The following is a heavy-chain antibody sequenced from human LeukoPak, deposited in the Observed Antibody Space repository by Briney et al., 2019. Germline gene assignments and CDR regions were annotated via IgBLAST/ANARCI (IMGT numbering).Heavy chain of an antibody. CDR3: ARVSIYYDSSPGLFDY. D-gene: IGHD3-22*01. V-gene: IGHV1-2*02. Sequence: ASVKVSCKASGYIFTGYYMHWVRQAPGQGLEWMGWINPNSGGTNYAQKFQGRVTMTRDTSISTAYMELSRLRSDDTAVYYCARVSIYYDSSPGLFDYWGQGTLVTVSS. CDR2: INPNSGGT. CDR1: GYIFTGYY. J-gene: IGHJ4*02.